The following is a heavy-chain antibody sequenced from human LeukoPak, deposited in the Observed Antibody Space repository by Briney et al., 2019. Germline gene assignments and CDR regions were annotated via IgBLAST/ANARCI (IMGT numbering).Heavy chain of an antibody. CDR2: ISYDGSNK. J-gene: IGHJ4*02. V-gene: IGHV3-30*18. CDR3: AKGGEELWLPDDY. Sequence: GRSLRLSCAASGFTFSSYGMHWVRQAPGKGLEWVAVISYDGSNKYYADSVKGRFTISRDNSKNTLYLQMNSLRAEDTAVYYCAKGGEELWLPDDYWGQGTLATVSS. CDR1: GFTFSSYG. D-gene: IGHD5-18*01.